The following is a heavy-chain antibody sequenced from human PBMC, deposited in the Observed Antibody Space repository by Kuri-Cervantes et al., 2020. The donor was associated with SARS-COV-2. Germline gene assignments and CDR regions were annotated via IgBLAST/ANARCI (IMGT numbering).Heavy chain of an antibody. CDR3: ARDLYYYDSSGTFDY. D-gene: IGHD3-22*01. CDR1: GYTFTSCG. Sequence: ASVKVSCKASGYTFTSCGISWVRQAPGQGLEWMGWISAYNGNTNYAQKLQGRVTMTTDTSTSTAYMELRSLRSEDTAVYYCARDLYYYDSSGTFDYWGQGTLVTVSS. CDR2: ISAYNGNT. J-gene: IGHJ4*02. V-gene: IGHV1-18*01.